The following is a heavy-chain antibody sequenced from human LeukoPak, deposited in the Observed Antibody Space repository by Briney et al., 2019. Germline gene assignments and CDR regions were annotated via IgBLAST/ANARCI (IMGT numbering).Heavy chain of an antibody. CDR2: IYHTGST. D-gene: IGHD4-23*01. CDR3: AREGRWGMKYYFDF. V-gene: IGHV4-59*11. J-gene: IGHJ4*02. Sequence: SETLSLTCNVSGGSLSSHYWSWVRRSPKKGLEWIGQIYHTGSTHYNPSLRGRFAISVDTSNNKFFSNVKSVTAADTAVYYCAREGRWGMKYYFDFWGQGTLVIVSS. CDR1: GGSLSSHY.